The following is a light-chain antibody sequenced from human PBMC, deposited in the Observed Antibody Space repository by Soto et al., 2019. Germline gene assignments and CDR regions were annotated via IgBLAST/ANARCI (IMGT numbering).Light chain of an antibody. J-gene: IGLJ1*01. CDR2: AVN. CDR1: TSAVGGQAY. CDR3: SSYAGSNYA. Sequence: QSVLTQPPSASGSRGQSVTISCTGTTSAVGGQAYVSWFQQHPGKAPKLVIFAVNKRPSGVPNRFSGSKSGNTASLTVSGLQADDEADYYCSSYAGSNYAFGTGTKLTVL. V-gene: IGLV2-8*01.